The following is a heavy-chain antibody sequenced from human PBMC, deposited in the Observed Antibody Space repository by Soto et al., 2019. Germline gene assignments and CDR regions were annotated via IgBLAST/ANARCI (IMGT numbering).Heavy chain of an antibody. CDR2: IIPIFGTA. Sequence: QVQLVQSGAEVKKPGSSVKVSCKASGGTFSSYAISWVRQAPGQGLEWMGGIIPIFGTANYAQKFQGRVTITADESTSTAYMELSSLRSEDTAVYYCECLGSGSSPYYYGMDVWGQGPTVTVSS. J-gene: IGHJ6*02. CDR3: ECLGSGSSPYYYGMDV. D-gene: IGHD3-10*02. V-gene: IGHV1-69*12. CDR1: GGTFSSYA.